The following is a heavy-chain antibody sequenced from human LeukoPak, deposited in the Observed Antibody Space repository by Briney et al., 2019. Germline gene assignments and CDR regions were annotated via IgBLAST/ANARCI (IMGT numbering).Heavy chain of an antibody. CDR1: GFTFTSYS. V-gene: IGHV3-21*01. J-gene: IGHJ2*01. CDR2: ISSSSTYI. Sequence: GGSLRLSCVASGFTFTSYSMTWVRQAPGKGLEWVSSISSSSTYIYYADSDSVKGRFTISRDNGKNSVYLQMSDLRAEDTAVYYCVRDVGYFNLWGRGTLVTVSS. CDR3: VRDVGYFNL.